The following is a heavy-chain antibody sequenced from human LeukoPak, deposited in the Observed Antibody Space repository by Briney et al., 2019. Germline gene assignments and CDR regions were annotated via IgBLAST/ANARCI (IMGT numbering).Heavy chain of an antibody. CDR1: GFTFSDHY. CDR2: TRNKANRYTT. Sequence: GGSLRLSCAASGFTFSDHYMDWVRQAPGKGLEWVGRTRNKANRYTTEYAASVKGRFTISRDDSKNSLYLQMNSLKTEDTAVYYCARDVYGLGYFDYWGQGTLVTVSS. J-gene: IGHJ4*02. V-gene: IGHV3-72*01. D-gene: IGHD2-8*01. CDR3: ARDVYGLGYFDY.